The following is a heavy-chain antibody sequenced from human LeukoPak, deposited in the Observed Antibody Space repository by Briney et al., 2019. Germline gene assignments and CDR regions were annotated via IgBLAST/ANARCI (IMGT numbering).Heavy chain of an antibody. D-gene: IGHD6-13*01. V-gene: IGHV3-23*01. CDR1: GFTFSSYA. CDR3: ARGIVAAGNIDY. CDR2: ITANGGRT. Sequence: PGGSLRLSCVASGFTFSSYAMNWVRQAPGKGLEWVSTITANGGRTYYADSVKGRFTISRDNAKNSLYLQMNSLRAEDTAVYYCARGIVAAGNIDYWGQGTLVTVSS. J-gene: IGHJ4*02.